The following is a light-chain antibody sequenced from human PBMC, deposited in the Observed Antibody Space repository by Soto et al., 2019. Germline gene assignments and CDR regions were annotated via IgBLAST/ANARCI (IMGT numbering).Light chain of an antibody. Sequence: QSVVSQSASVSGSAGQSITISCSGTMRDVGAYNLVSWYQQHPGTAPKLIIYEVRNRPSGISSRFSGSRCGNTASLTISGLQSEDEGDYYCSAYTARSTLVFGGGTKVTVL. CDR3: SAYTARSTLV. V-gene: IGLV2-14*01. J-gene: IGLJ3*02. CDR1: MRDVGAYNL. CDR2: EVR.